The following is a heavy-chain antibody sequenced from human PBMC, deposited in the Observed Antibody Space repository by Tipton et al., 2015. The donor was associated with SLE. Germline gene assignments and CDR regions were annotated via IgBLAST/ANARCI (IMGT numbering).Heavy chain of an antibody. CDR2: IYHTGST. CDR3: ARHGRSGWSGYFDY. J-gene: IGHJ4*02. Sequence: TLSLTCAVYGGSFSGFYWSWIRQPPGEGLEWIGHIYHTGSTNYNPSLKSRVTISVDTSKNQFSLKLSSVTAADTAVYYCARHGRSGWSGYFDYWGQGILVTVSS. CDR1: GGSFSGFY. D-gene: IGHD6-19*01. V-gene: IGHV4-59*08.